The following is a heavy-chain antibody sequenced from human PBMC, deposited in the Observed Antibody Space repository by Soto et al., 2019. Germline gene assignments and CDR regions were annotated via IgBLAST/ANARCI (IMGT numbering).Heavy chain of an antibody. V-gene: IGHV3-23*01. CDR3: AKVKSPIQLWPKGTHFDY. CDR2: ISGSGGSS. D-gene: IGHD5-18*01. J-gene: IGHJ4*02. CDR1: GFIFRTYA. Sequence: EVQMLESGGGLVQPGGSLRLSCAASGFIFRTYAMSWVRQSPGKGLEWVSGISGSGGSSYYADSVKGRFPISRDNSRNTLYLQMNSLRAEDTAVYYCAKVKSPIQLWPKGTHFDYWGQGTLVTVSS.